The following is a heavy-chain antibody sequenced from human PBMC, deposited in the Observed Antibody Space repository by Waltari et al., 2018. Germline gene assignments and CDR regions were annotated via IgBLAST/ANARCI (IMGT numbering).Heavy chain of an antibody. CDR2: IRSKTDGGTA. J-gene: IGHJ4*02. Sequence: EVQLVESGGDLVQPGRSLRLSCTATGFNFGDYDLSWFRQAPRKGLEWVGFIRSKTDGGTAQYAASVKGRFTISRDDSKSIAYLQMNSLKTEDTAVYYCTRDRWYSSTWYFDYWGQGTLVTVSS. D-gene: IGHD2-2*01. V-gene: IGHV3-49*03. CDR3: TRDRWYSSTWYFDY. CDR1: GFNFGDYD.